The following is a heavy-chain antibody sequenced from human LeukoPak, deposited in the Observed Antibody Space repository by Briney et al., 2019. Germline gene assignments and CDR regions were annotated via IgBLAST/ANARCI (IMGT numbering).Heavy chain of an antibody. V-gene: IGHV3-30-3*01. CDR2: ISYDGSNK. CDR3: ARSARGYGDSIYEVDY. CDR1: GFTFSSYA. J-gene: IGHJ4*02. Sequence: GSLRLSCAASGFTFSSYAMHWVRQAPGKGLEWVAVISYDGSNKYYADSVKGRFTISRDNSKNTLYLQMNSLRAEDTAVYYCARSARGYGDSIYEVDYWGQGTLVTVSS. D-gene: IGHD4-17*01.